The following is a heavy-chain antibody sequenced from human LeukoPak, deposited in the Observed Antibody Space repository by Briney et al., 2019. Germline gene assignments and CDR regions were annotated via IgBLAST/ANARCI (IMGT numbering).Heavy chain of an antibody. V-gene: IGHV1-2*02. CDR2: INPNSGVT. D-gene: IGHD5-18*01. J-gene: IGHJ4*02. CDR3: ASNSYGSFFDY. Sequence: ASVKVSCKASGYTFTGYYMHWVRQAPGQGLEWMGWINPNSGVTNYAQKFQGRVTMTRDTSISTAYMELSRLRSDDTAVYYCASNSYGSFFDYWGQGTLVTVSS. CDR1: GYTFTGYY.